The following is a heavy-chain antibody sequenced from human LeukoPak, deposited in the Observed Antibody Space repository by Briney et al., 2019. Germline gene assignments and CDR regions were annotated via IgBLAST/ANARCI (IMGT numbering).Heavy chain of an antibody. CDR2: ISSSSSTI. Sequence: GGSLRLSCAASGFTFSSYAMSWVRQAPGKGLEWVSYISSSSSTIYYADSVKGRFTISRDNAKNSLYLQMNSLRAEDTAVHYCARGAYYYEDWGQGTLVTVSS. CDR1: GFTFSSYA. CDR3: ARGAYYYED. V-gene: IGHV3-48*01. D-gene: IGHD3-22*01. J-gene: IGHJ4*02.